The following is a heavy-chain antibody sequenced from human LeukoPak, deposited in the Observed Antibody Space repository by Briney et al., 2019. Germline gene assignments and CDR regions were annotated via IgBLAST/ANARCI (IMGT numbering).Heavy chain of an antibody. J-gene: IGHJ4*02. V-gene: IGHV3-23*01. Sequence: ARSLRLSCAVSGFTFSSYAMSWGRHPPRNGLEWDSAISVSGGSTTYTDSVKGRFTIPRDHSKNTLYLQMNSLRAEATAVDYCAKDIFDYGSGSYYQPFDYWGQGTLVTVSS. CDR2: ISVSGGST. CDR1: GFTFSSYA. CDR3: AKDIFDYGSGSYYQPFDY. D-gene: IGHD3-10*01.